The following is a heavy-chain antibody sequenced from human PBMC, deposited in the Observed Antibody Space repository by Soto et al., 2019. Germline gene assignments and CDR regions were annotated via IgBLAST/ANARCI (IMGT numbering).Heavy chain of an antibody. CDR1: GFTFSIYG. D-gene: IGHD4-17*01. Sequence: PGGSLRLSCAPSGFTFSIYGMHWARQAPGKGLEWVAVIWYDGSNKVYADSVKGRFTISRDNSKNTLYLQMNSLRAEDTAVYYCARDLSGDYGALDTWGQGTMVTVSS. V-gene: IGHV3-33*01. J-gene: IGHJ3*02. CDR3: ARDLSGDYGALDT. CDR2: IWYDGSNK.